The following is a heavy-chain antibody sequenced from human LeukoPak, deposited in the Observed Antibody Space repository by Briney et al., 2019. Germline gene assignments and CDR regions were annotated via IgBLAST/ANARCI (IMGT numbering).Heavy chain of an antibody. D-gene: IGHD3-3*01. Sequence: GASVKVSCKASGYTFTSYGISWVGQAPGQGLGGRGGISAYDGNTNYAQKLQGRVTMTTDTSTTTSYIELRSLRSDDTAVYYCARYGLRVLESTTSWFDPWGQGTLVTVSS. CDR1: GYTFTSYG. CDR2: ISAYDGNT. CDR3: ARYGLRVLESTTSWFDP. V-gene: IGHV1-18*01. J-gene: IGHJ5*02.